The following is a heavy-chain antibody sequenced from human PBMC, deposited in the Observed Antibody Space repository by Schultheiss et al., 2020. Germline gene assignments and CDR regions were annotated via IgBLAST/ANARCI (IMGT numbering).Heavy chain of an antibody. CDR2: IYYSGST. V-gene: IGHV4-39*01. D-gene: IGHD6-19*01. Sequence: SETLSLTCTVSGGSISSSSYYWGWIRQPPGKGLEWIGSIYYSGSTNYNPSLKSRVTISVDTSKNQFSLKLSSVTAADTAVYYCVRHRAVAGTHYWGQGTLVTVSS. J-gene: IGHJ4*02. CDR3: VRHRAVAGTHY. CDR1: GGSISSSSYY.